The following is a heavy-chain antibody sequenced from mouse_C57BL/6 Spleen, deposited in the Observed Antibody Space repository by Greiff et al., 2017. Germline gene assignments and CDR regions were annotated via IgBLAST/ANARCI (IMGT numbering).Heavy chain of an antibody. CDR3: TRRFITTVVPLAY. V-gene: IGHV6-6*01. CDR2: IRNKANNHAT. Sequence: EVHLVESGGGLVQPGGSMKLSCAASGFTFSDAWMDWVRQSPEKGLEWVAEIRNKANNHATYYAESVKGRFTISRDDSKSSVYLQMNSLRAEDTGIYYCTRRFITTVVPLAYWGQGTLVTVSA. CDR1: GFTFSDAW. D-gene: IGHD1-1*01. J-gene: IGHJ3*01.